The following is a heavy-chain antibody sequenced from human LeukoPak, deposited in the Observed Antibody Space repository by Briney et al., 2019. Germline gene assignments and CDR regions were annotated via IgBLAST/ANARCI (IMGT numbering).Heavy chain of an antibody. J-gene: IGHJ4*02. CDR2: IYPGDSDT. CDR3: ARVTDCSSTSCYPTGLFDY. V-gene: IGHV5-51*01. Sequence: GESLKISCKGSGYSFTSYWIGWVRQMPGKGLEWMGIIYPGDSDTRYSPSFQGQVTISADKSISTAYLQRSSLKASDTAMYYCARVTDCSSTSCYPTGLFDYWGQGTLVTVSS. CDR1: GYSFTSYW. D-gene: IGHD2-2*01.